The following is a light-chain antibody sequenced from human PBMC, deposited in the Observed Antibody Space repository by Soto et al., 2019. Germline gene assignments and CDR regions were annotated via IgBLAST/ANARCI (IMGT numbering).Light chain of an antibody. Sequence: DIQMTQSPFSLSASVAARVTITCRTSQSISSDLNWYQQKAGKAPKLLIYAASSLQSGVPSRFSGSGSGTHFTLTISSLQPEDFATYYCQQIYSIPITFGQGTRLEIK. CDR1: QSISSD. V-gene: IGKV1-39*01. CDR2: AAS. J-gene: IGKJ5*01. CDR3: QQIYSIPIT.